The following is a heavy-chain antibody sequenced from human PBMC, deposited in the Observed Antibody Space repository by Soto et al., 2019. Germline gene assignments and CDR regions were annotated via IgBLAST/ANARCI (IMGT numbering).Heavy chain of an antibody. CDR3: AKAMGGYYYDSSGYSSYYGMDV. CDR2: IIPIFGTA. Sequence: SVKVSCKASGGTFSSYAISWVRQAPGQGLEWMGGIIPIFGTANYAQKFQGRVTITADESTSTAYMELSSLRAEDTAVYYCAKAMGGYYYDSSGYSSYYGMDVWGQGTTVTVSS. D-gene: IGHD3-22*01. V-gene: IGHV1-69*13. CDR1: GGTFSSYA. J-gene: IGHJ6*02.